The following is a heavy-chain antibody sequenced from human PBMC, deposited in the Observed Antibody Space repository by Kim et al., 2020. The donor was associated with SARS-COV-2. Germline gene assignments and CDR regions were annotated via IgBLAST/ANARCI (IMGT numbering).Heavy chain of an antibody. D-gene: IGHD2-2*01. J-gene: IGHJ5*02. CDR2: VNAGKGDT. CDR1: GYTFSSYA. Sequence: ASVKVSCKASGYTFSSYAMHWVRQAPGQRLEWMGWVNAGKGDTKYSPKFQGRVTITSDTSASTAYMELSSLRSEDTAVYYCARGVVVGFDPWGQGTLVTVSS. V-gene: IGHV1-3*01. CDR3: ARGVVVGFDP.